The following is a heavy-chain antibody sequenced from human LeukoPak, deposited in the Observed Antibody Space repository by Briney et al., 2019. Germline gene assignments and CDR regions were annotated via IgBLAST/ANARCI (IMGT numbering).Heavy chain of an antibody. J-gene: IGHJ4*02. CDR1: GYTFTSYG. V-gene: IGHV1-18*01. CDR3: ARDPDSSGYIGFDY. D-gene: IGHD3-22*01. Sequence: ASVKVSCKASGYTFTSYGISWVRQAPGPGLEWMGWISAYNGNTNYAQKLQGRVTMTTDTSTSTAYMELRSLRSDDTAVYYCARDPDSSGYIGFDYWGQGTLVTVSS. CDR2: ISAYNGNT.